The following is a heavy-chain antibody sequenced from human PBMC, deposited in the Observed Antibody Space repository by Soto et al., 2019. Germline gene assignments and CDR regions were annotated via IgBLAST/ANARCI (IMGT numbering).Heavy chain of an antibody. CDR2: VFHTGTT. CDR3: ARSAGWYAVHS. Sequence: QVQLQESGPGLVKPSGTLSLTCGVSGDSVSSPYYWCWVRQPPGMGVEWIGEVFHTGTTSYNPALSSRVTISMDTSNNQFSLDLSSVTAADTAVYYCARSAGWYAVHSWGPGTLVIVSS. D-gene: IGHD6-19*01. V-gene: IGHV4-4*02. J-gene: IGHJ4*02. CDR1: GDSVSSPYY.